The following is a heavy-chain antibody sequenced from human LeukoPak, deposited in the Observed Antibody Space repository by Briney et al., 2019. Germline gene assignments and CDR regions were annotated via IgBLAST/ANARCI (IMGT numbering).Heavy chain of an antibody. CDR2: IVGSGSST. V-gene: IGHV3-23*01. D-gene: IGHD6-19*01. CDR1: GFTFSSYA. J-gene: IGHJ4*02. CDR3: AEAYSSGWYYFDF. Sequence: PGGSLRLSCVASGFTFSSYAMSWVRQAPGKGLEWVSTIVGSGSSTYYADSVKGRFTISRDNSKNTLYLQMNSLRAEDTAVYYCAEAYSSGWYYFDFWGQRTLVTVSS.